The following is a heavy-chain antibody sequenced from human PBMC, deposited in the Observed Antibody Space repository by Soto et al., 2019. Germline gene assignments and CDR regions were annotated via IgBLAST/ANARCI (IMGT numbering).Heavy chain of an antibody. J-gene: IGHJ6*02. D-gene: IGHD1-7*01. CDR3: AKGAGTTARYYYYYYGMDV. CDR2: ISYDGSNK. Sequence: GLSQRLSCPAPAFTLSSYGMHWARQPSVKVLEWVAVISYDGSNKYYADSVKGRFTISRDNSKNTLYLQMNSLRAEDTAVYYCAKGAGTTARYYYYYYGMDVWGQGT. V-gene: IGHV3-30*18. CDR1: AFTLSSYG.